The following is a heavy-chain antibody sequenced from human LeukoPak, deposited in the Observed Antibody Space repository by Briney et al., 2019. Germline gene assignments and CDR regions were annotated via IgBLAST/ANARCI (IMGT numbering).Heavy chain of an antibody. CDR1: GFIFGTYS. J-gene: IGHJ5*02. CDR3: ARSHDGFDH. CDR2: IGSNILTT. D-gene: IGHD5-24*01. V-gene: IGHV3-48*01. Sequence: GGSLSLSCVGSGFIFGTYSMNWVRQAPGKRLEWVSYIGSNILTTHYSDSVKGRFTISRDNVKNSLYLQMSSLRGDDTAIYYCARSHDGFDHWGQGTLVTVSS.